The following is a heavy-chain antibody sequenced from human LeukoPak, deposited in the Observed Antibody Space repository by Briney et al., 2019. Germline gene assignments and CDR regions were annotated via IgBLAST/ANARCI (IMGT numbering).Heavy chain of an antibody. V-gene: IGHV4-4*07. CDR1: GGSISSYY. D-gene: IGHD5-12*01. Sequence: SETLSLTCTVSGGSISSYYWSWIRQPAGKGLEWIGRIYTSGSTNYNPSLKSRVTMSVDTSKNQFSLKLSSVTAADTAVYYCARDFRGYSGYDSYYYYMDVWGKGTTVTVSS. CDR2: IYTSGST. J-gene: IGHJ6*03. CDR3: ARDFRGYSGYDSYYYYMDV.